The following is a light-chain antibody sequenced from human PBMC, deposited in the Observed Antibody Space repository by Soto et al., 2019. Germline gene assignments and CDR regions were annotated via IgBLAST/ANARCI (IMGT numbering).Light chain of an antibody. CDR1: QSISSY. V-gene: IGKV1-39*01. J-gene: IGKJ4*01. CDR3: QQLERYPST. CDR2: AAS. Sequence: DIQMTQSPFSLSESVGDRVTITCRASQSISSYLNWYQQKPGKAPKLLIYAASSLQSGVPSRFSGSGSGTDFTLTISSLQPEDFETYYCQQLERYPSTFGGGTKVDIK.